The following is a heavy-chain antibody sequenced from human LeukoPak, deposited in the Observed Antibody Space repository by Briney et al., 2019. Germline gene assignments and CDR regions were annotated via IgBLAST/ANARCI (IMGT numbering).Heavy chain of an antibody. Sequence: PSETLSLTCTVSGGSISSSSYHWGWIRQPPGKGLEWIGSIYYSGSTYCNPSLKSRVTISVDTSKNQFSLKLSSVTAADTAVYYCARDIVDRGSGSYYHDYWGQGTLVTVSS. J-gene: IGHJ4*02. CDR3: ARDIVDRGSGSYYHDY. V-gene: IGHV4-39*07. D-gene: IGHD3-10*01. CDR1: GGSISSSSYH. CDR2: IYYSGST.